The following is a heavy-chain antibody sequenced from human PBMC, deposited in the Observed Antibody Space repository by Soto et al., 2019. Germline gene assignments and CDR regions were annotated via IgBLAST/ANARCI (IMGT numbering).Heavy chain of an antibody. V-gene: IGHV1-18*01. D-gene: IGHD2-8*01. CDR2: ISAYNGNT. CDR1: GYTFTSFG. CDR3: ARGFYCTNGVCYGYFDC. J-gene: IGHJ4*02. Sequence: ASVKVSCKASGYTFTSFGISWVRQAPGQGLEWMGWISAYNGNTYYTQKLQGRVTMTTDTSTSTAYMELRTLRSDDTAVYFCARGFYCTNGVCYGYFDCWGQGTLVTVSS.